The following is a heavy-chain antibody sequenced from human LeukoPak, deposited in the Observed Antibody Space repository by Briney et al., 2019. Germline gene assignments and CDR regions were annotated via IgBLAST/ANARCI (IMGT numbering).Heavy chain of an antibody. CDR3: AKRGVVIRVILVGFHKEAYYFDS. V-gene: IGHV3-9*01. CDR1: GFTFDDYA. CDR2: ISWNSGSI. Sequence: GGSLRLSCEASGFTFDDYAMHWVRQAPGKGLEWVSGISWNSGSIGYADSVKGRFTISRDNAKNSLYLQMNSLRAEDTAVYFCAKRGVVIRVILVGFHKEAYYFDSWGQGALVTVSS. D-gene: IGHD3-22*01. J-gene: IGHJ4*02.